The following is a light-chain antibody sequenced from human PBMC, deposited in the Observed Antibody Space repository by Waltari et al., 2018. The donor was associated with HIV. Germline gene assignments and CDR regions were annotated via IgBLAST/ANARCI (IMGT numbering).Light chain of an antibody. CDR3: QQYYRKPPT. CDR1: QSVLFTSNNKNY. J-gene: IGKJ1*01. CDR2: WAS. Sequence: DIVMTRSPDSLAVSLGERATINCKSSQSVLFTSNNKNYLAWYQQKPGQPPKLLIYWASTRESGVPDRFSGSGSGTDFTLTISSLQAEDVAVYYCQQYYRKPPTFGQGTKVEIK. V-gene: IGKV4-1*01.